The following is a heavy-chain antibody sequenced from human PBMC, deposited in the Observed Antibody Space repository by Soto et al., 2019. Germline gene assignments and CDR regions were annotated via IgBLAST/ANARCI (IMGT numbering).Heavy chain of an antibody. CDR1: GFTLRSYG. CDR2: IWHDGSEK. V-gene: IGHV3-33*01. Sequence: AGSLRLSCAASGFTLRSYGMHWVRQAPGKGLEWVAIIWHDGSEKYYADSVRGRFTVSRDNSKSKLDLQMNSLRVEDTAIYYCARDKGSDAPIDIWGQGTMVTVSS. CDR3: ARDKGSDAPIDI. D-gene: IGHD3-10*01. J-gene: IGHJ3*02.